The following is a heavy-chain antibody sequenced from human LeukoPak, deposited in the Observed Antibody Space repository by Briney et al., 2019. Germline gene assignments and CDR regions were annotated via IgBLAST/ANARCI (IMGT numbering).Heavy chain of an antibody. V-gene: IGHV6-1*01. D-gene: IGHD6-19*01. CDR2: TYYRSNWYI. CDR1: GYIDSSNSAA. CDR3: PRDTPPYSGCWPYYDGTDV. Sequence: QTLSLTFAITGYIDSSNSAACNWIRDSPSRGLEWLRRTYYRSNWYIDYSVSVKSRTTINPDTSKNQFSLQLHSVTPEDTAVYYCPRDTPPYSGCWPYYDGTDVWGQGTTVSVSS. J-gene: IGHJ6*02.